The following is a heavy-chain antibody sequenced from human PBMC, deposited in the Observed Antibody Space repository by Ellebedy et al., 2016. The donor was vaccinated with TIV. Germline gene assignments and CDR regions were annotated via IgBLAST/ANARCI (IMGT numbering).Heavy chain of an antibody. D-gene: IGHD4-17*01. Sequence: GESLKISXRASGFNFRGYAMHWVRQAPGKGLEWVAAIWYDGSKKYYADSVKGRFTISRDNSRNTLYLQMNSLRAEDTAVYYCARDGGYGDSFFDYWGQGTLVTVSS. V-gene: IGHV3-33*01. CDR3: ARDGGYGDSFFDY. J-gene: IGHJ4*02. CDR1: GFNFRGYA. CDR2: IWYDGSKK.